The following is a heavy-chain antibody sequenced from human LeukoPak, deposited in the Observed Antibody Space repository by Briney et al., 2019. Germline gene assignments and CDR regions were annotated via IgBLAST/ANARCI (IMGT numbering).Heavy chain of an antibody. CDR3: ARLDYGGRGVVDY. J-gene: IGHJ4*02. V-gene: IGHV4-59*07. CDR2: IYYSGST. D-gene: IGHD4-23*01. CDR1: GDSISSYH. Sequence: SDTLSLTCSVSGDSISSYHWICIRQPPGKGRVWIGYIYYSGSTNYNPSLKSRVTISVDTSKNQFSLKLSSVTAADTAVYYCARLDYGGRGVVDYWGQGTLVTVSS.